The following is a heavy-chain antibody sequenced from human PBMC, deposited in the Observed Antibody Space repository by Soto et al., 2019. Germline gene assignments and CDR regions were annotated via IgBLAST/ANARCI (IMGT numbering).Heavy chain of an antibody. CDR2: ISTSGSTI. D-gene: IGHD6-19*01. CDR3: ARDDIAVAGISTYYYYGMAV. CDR1: GFTFSDYY. V-gene: IGHV3-11*01. J-gene: IGHJ6*02. Sequence: GGSLRLSCAASGFTFSDYYMSWIRQAPGKGLEWVSYISTSGSTIYYADSVKGRFTISRDSAKNSLYLQMNSLTAEDTAVYYCARDDIAVAGISTYYYYGMAVWGQGTTVTVSS.